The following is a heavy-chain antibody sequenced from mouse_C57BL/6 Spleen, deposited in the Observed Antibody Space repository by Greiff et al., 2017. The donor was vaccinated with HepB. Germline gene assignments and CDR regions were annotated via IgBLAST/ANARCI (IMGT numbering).Heavy chain of an antibody. Sequence: QVQLQQSGPGLVQPSQSLSITCTVSGFSLTSYGVHWVRQSPGKGLEWLGVIWSGGSTDYNAAFISRLSISKDNSKSQVFFKMNSLQADDTAIYYCARNYYGSRGDWYFDVWGTGTTVTVSS. D-gene: IGHD1-1*01. V-gene: IGHV2-2*01. J-gene: IGHJ1*03. CDR1: GFSLTSYG. CDR3: ARNYYGSRGDWYFDV. CDR2: IWSGGST.